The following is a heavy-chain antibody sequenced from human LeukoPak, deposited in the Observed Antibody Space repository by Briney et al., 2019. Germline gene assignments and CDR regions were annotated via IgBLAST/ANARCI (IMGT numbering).Heavy chain of an antibody. D-gene: IGHD3-22*01. J-gene: IGHJ5*02. Sequence: PSETLSLTCTVSGDSFSNFYWNWIRQPPGKGLEWIGYKYYSGTTNYNPSLKSRVTMPVDTSKTQYSLKLTSVTAEETAVYYSARRRGITMIVVVIGWFDPWGQGTLVTVSS. CDR3: ARRRGITMIVVVIGWFDP. CDR2: KYYSGTT. V-gene: IGHV4-59*12. CDR1: GDSFSNFY.